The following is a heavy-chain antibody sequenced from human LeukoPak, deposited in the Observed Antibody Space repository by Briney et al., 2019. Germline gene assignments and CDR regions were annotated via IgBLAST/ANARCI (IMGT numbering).Heavy chain of an antibody. CDR1: GESFSGYS. CDR3: ARHGWHAWYFDL. V-gene: IGHV4-34*01. J-gene: IGHJ2*01. Sequence: SETLSLTCVVYGESFSGYSWSWIRQPPGKGLEWIGEINQRRNTNYNPSLKSRVTISIDTSKNQFSLRLSSVTAADTAVYYCARHGWHAWYFDLWGRGTLVTVSS. CDR2: INQRRNT. D-gene: IGHD6-19*01.